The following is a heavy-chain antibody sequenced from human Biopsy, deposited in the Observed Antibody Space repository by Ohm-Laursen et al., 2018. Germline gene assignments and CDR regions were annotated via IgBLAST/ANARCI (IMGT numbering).Heavy chain of an antibody. D-gene: IGHD5-12*01. CDR1: GGSFSGYY. CDR3: ARGSGYFKLDV. J-gene: IGHJ6*02. V-gene: IGHV4-34*01. CDR2: INQSGST. Sequence: SETLPLTCVVYGGSFSGYYWSWIRQPPGKGLEWIGEINQSGSTKYNPSLKRRATLSADSSNSQFSLRLTSVTAADTAIYYCARGSGYFKLDVWGQGTTVTVSS.